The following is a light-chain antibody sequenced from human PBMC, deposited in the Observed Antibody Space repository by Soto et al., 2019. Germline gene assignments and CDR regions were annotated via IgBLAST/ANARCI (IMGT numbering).Light chain of an antibody. CDR1: QSVSSY. J-gene: IGKJ1*01. CDR2: DVS. CDR3: QQRSNWPGT. V-gene: IGKV3-11*01. Sequence: EIVLTQSPATLSLSPGERATLSCRASQSVSSYLAWYQQKPGQAPRLLIYDVSNRATGIPARFSGSGSGTDFTLTISSLEPEDFAVYYCQQRSNWPGTFGQGTKVDIK.